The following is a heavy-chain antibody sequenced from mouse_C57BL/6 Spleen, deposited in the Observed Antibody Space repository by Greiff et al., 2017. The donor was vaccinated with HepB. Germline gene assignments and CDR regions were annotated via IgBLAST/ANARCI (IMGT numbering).Heavy chain of an antibody. CDR3: ARDGSSLYFDY. Sequence: QVQLQQPGAELVRPGSSVKLSCKASGYTFTSYWMHWVKQRPIQGLEWIGNIDPSDSDTHYNQKFKDKATLTVDKSFSTAYMQLSSLTSEDSAVYYWARDGSSLYFDYWGQGTTLTVSS. J-gene: IGHJ2*01. CDR1: GYTFTSYW. V-gene: IGHV1-52*01. CDR2: IDPSDSDT. D-gene: IGHD1-1*01.